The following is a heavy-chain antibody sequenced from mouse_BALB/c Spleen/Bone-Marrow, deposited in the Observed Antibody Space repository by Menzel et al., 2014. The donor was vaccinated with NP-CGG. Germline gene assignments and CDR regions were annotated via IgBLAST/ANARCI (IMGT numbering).Heavy chain of an antibody. CDR2: INPSSGYT. Sequence: VQLQQSGAELARPGASLKMSCKASGYTFTSYRMHWVKQRPGQGLEWIGYINPSSGYTNYNQKFKDKATLTADKSSSTAYMQLSSLTSEDSAVYYCARGGSEWDMEYWGQRTSVTVAS. CDR1: GYTFTSYR. D-gene: IGHD4-1*01. V-gene: IGHV1-4*01. J-gene: IGHJ4*01. CDR3: ARGGSEWDMEY.